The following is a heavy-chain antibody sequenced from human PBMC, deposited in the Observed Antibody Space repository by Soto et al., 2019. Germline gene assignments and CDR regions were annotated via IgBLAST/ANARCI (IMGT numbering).Heavy chain of an antibody. D-gene: IGHD2-2*01. V-gene: IGHV4-30-4*01. CDR1: GGSISSGDYY. CDR3: ARDFGVVPAAIGRYYYYGMDV. J-gene: IGHJ6*02. Sequence: PSETLSLTCTVSGGSISSGDYYWILIRQPPGKGLEWIGYIYYSGSTYYNPSLKSRVTISVDTSKNQFSLKLSSVTAADTAVYYCARDFGVVPAAIGRYYYYGMDVWGQGTTVTVSS. CDR2: IYYSGST.